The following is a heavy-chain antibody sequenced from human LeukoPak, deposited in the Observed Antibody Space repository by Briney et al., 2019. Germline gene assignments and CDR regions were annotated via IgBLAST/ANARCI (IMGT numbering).Heavy chain of an antibody. CDR3: AKDSPGIVAEY. D-gene: IGHD6-13*01. J-gene: IGHJ4*02. CDR1: GFTFSSYG. V-gene: IGHV3-30*18. Sequence: PGGSLRLSCAASGFTFSSYGMHWVRQAPGKGLEWVAVISYDGSNKYYADSVKGRFTISRDNSKNTLYLQMNSLRAEDTAVYYCAKDSPGIVAEYWGQGTLVTVSS. CDR2: ISYDGSNK.